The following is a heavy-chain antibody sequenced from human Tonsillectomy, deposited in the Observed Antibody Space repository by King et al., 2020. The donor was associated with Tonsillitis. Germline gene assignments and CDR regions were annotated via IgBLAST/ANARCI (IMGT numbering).Heavy chain of an antibody. CDR1: GGSISRSSYY. CDR3: ARPIFSGRYQSNWYFDL. Sequence: LQLQESGPGLVKPSETLSLTCTVSGGSISRSSYYWGWIRQPPGKGLEWIGNISYSGGTYYNPSFKSRVTISADTAQNQFSLKLSSVTAADTAVYYCARPIFSGRYQSNWYFDLWGRGTLVTVSS. CDR2: ISYSGGT. D-gene: IGHD1-26*01. V-gene: IGHV4-39*01. J-gene: IGHJ2*01.